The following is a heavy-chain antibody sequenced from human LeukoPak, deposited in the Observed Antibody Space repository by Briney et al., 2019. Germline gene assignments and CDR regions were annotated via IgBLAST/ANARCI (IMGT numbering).Heavy chain of an antibody. V-gene: IGHV4-39*07. CDR3: ARGRAYYDSSGYYFPPSVDFDY. CDR1: GGSIRSSYYY. CDR2: IYDSGST. J-gene: IGHJ4*02. Sequence: KPSETLSLTCTVSGGSIRSSYYYWGWIRQPPGKGLEWIGSIYDSGSTYYNPSLKSRVTLSVDTSKNQFSLKLSSVTAADTAVYYCARGRAYYDSSGYYFPPSVDFDYWGQGTLVTVSS. D-gene: IGHD3-22*01.